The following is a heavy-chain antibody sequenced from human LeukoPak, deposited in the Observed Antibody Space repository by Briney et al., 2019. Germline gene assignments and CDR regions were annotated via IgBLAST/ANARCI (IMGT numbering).Heavy chain of an antibody. D-gene: IGHD6-13*01. V-gene: IGHV1-69*13. Sequence: SVNVSCKASGGTFSSYAISWVRQAPGQGLEWMGGIIPIFGTANYAQKFQGRVTITADESTSTAYMELSSLRSEDTAVYYCARGPGGAAGRMDFDYWGQGTLVTVSS. CDR3: ARGPGGAAGRMDFDY. CDR2: IIPIFGTA. CDR1: GGTFSSYA. J-gene: IGHJ4*02.